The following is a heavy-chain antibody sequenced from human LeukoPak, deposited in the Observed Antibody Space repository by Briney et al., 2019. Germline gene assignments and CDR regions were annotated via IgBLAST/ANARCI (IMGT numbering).Heavy chain of an antibody. J-gene: IGHJ4*02. CDR1: GYSSPRYR. CDR2: LYPGDSDT. D-gene: IGHD4-23*01. V-gene: IGHV5-51*01. CDR3: ARHTNDFGGNGDY. Sequence: LNISCLRTGYSSPRYRLGSVRHMLRNRLEPMGNLYPGDSDTRYSPSFEGQVTISADKCISTAYLQWSSLKASDTAMYYCARHTNDFGGNGDYWGQGTLVTVSS.